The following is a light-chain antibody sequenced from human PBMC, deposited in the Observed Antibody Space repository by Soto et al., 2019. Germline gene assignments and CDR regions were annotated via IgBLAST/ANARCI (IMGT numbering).Light chain of an antibody. Sequence: QSVLTQPASVSGSPAQSITISCTGTSSDVGGYNYVSWYQHHPGKAPKLIIYEVSYRPSGVSNRFSGSKSGNTASLTISGLQAEDEADYYCSSYTSSSSLYVFGTGTKVTVL. CDR2: EVS. J-gene: IGLJ1*01. CDR1: SSDVGGYNY. CDR3: SSYTSSSSLYV. V-gene: IGLV2-14*01.